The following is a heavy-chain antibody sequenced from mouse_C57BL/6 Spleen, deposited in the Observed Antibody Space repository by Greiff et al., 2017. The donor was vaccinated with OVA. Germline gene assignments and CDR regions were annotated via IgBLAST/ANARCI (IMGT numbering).Heavy chain of an antibody. CDR2: IYPGSGNT. CDR3: ARGIYDGSLGYFDV. D-gene: IGHD2-3*01. CDR1: GYSFTSYY. Sequence: QVQLKQSGPELVKPGASVKISCKASGYSFTSYYIHWVKQRPGQGLEWIGWIYPGSGNTKYNEKFKGKATLTADTSSSTAYMQLSSLTSEDSAVYYCARGIYDGSLGYFDVWGTGTTVTVSS. V-gene: IGHV1-66*01. J-gene: IGHJ1*03.